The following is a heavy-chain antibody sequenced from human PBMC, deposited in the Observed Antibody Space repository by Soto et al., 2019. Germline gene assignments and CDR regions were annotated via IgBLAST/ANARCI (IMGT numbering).Heavy chain of an antibody. V-gene: IGHV3-9*01. D-gene: IGHD3-16*01. CDR1: GFTFDDYA. CDR3: AKEKSFGGVRKGMDV. Sequence: EVQLVESGGGLVQPGRSLRLSCAASGFTFDDYAMHWVRQAPGKGMEWVSGINWNSGSIGYADSVKCRFTISRDNAKISLYLQVNSLRTEDTALDYCAKEKSFGGVRKGMDVWGQGTTVTVSS. CDR2: INWNSGSI. J-gene: IGHJ6*02.